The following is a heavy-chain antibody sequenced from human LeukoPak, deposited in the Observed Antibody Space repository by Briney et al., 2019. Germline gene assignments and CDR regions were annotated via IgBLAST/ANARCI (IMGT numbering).Heavy chain of an antibody. D-gene: IGHD3-22*01. J-gene: IGHJ4*02. V-gene: IGHV3-74*01. Sequence: GGSLRLSCAASGFSLRTYWMRWVRQVPGKGLEWLSRINSDGSSTTYADSVKGRFTISRDNAKNTLYLQLNSLRAEDTAVYYCARSTRDSRGYYDTLDYWGQGTLVTVSS. CDR3: ARSTRDSRGYYDTLDY. CDR1: GFSLRTYW. CDR2: INSDGSST.